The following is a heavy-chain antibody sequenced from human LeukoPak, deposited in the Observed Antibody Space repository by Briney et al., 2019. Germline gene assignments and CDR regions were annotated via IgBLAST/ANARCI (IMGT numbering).Heavy chain of an antibody. CDR3: AELGITMIGGV. V-gene: IGHV3-7*01. CDR2: IKQDGSEK. J-gene: IGHJ6*04. Sequence: EASVKVSCKASGYTFTGYYMHWVRQAPGKGLEWVANIKQDGSEKNYVESVKGRFTISRDNAKNSLYLQMNSLRAEDTAVYYCAELGITMIGGVWGKGTTVTISS. CDR1: GYTFTGYY. D-gene: IGHD3-10*02.